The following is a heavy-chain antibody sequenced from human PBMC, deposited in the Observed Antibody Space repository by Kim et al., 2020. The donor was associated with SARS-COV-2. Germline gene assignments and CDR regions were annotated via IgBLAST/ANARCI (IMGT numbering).Heavy chain of an antibody. D-gene: IGHD4-17*01. CDR3: ARGGGEYVDI. V-gene: IGHV3-30*01. J-gene: IGHJ3*02. Sequence: AKRGQGRLTNSRDNSKNTLYLQRNGLRAEDTAVYYCARGGGEYVDIWGQGTMVTVSS.